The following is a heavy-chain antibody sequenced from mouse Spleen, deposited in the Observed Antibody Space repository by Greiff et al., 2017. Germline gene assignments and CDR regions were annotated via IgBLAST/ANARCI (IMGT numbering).Heavy chain of an antibody. J-gene: IGHJ3*01. CDR1: GYTFTSYW. CDR2: IDPSDSYT. Sequence: QVQLQQPGAELVKPGASVKLSCKASGYTFTSYWMQWVKQRPGQGLEWIGEIDPSDSYTNYNQKFKGKATLTVDTSSSTAYMQLSSLTSEDSAVYYYARRLTGPWFAYWGQGTLVTVSA. D-gene: IGHD4-1*01. CDR3: ARRLTGPWFAY. V-gene: IGHV1-50*01.